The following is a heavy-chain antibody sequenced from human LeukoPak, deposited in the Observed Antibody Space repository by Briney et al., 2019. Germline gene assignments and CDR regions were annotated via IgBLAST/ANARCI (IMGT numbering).Heavy chain of an antibody. CDR1: GFTFSSYS. V-gene: IGHV3-7*01. CDR3: ARDPFSYDSSEMDAFDI. Sequence: GGSLRLSCAASGFTFSSYSMNWVRQAPGKGLEWVANIKQDGSEKYYVDSVKGRFTISRDNAKNSLYLQMNSLRAEDTAVYYCARDPFSYDSSEMDAFDIWGQGTMVTVSS. J-gene: IGHJ3*02. D-gene: IGHD3-22*01. CDR2: IKQDGSEK.